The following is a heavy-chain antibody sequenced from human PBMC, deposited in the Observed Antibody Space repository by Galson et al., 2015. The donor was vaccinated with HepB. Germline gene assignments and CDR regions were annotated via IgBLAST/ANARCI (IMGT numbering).Heavy chain of an antibody. CDR3: ARDYYDSSGYYYYYYGMDV. V-gene: IGHV1-18*04. CDR1: GYTFTSYG. CDR2: ISAYNGNT. Sequence: SCKASGYTFTSYGISWVRQAPGQGLEWMGWISAYNGNTNYAQKLQGRVTMTTDTSTSTAYMELRSLRSDDTAVYYCARDYYDSSGYYYYYYGMDVWGQGTTVTVSS. J-gene: IGHJ6*02. D-gene: IGHD3-22*01.